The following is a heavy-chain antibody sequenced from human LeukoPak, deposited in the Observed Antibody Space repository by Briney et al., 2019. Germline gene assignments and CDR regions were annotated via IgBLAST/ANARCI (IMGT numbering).Heavy chain of an antibody. CDR2: IYPGDSDT. J-gene: IGHJ4*02. V-gene: IGHV5-51*01. Sequence: PGASLKISCKGSGSRFTSYWIGWVRQMPGKGLGWMGIIYPGDSDTRYSPSFQGQVTTSADKSISTADLQWSSLKASDTAMYYCARHESVDTAMVGFDYWGQGTLVTVSS. CDR1: GSRFTSYW. CDR3: ARHESVDTAMVGFDY. D-gene: IGHD5-18*01.